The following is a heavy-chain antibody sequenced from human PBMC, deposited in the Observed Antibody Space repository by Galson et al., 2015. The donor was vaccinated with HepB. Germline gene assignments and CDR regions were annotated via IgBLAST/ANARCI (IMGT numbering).Heavy chain of an antibody. J-gene: IGHJ3*02. D-gene: IGHD3-10*01. CDR3: ARAPWFGELWSPINSESSAQYAFDI. Sequence: SVKVSCKASGGTFSSYAISWVRQAPGQGLERMGGIIPIFGTANYAQKFQGRVTITADKSTSTAYMELSSLRSEDTAVYYCARAPWFGELWSPINSESSAQYAFDIWGQGTMVTVSS. V-gene: IGHV1-69*06. CDR2: IIPIFGTA. CDR1: GGTFSSYA.